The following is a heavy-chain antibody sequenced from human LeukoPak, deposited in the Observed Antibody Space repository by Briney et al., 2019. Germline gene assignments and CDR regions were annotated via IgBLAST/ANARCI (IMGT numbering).Heavy chain of an antibody. CDR2: ISAYNGNT. Sequence: ASVKVSCKASGYTFTSYGISWVRQAPGQGLEWMGWISAYNGNTNYAQKLQGRVTMTTDTSTSTAYMELRSLRSDDTAVYYCARANYDILTGYYQTYFDYWGQGTLVTVSS. CDR1: GYTFTSYG. V-gene: IGHV1-18*01. J-gene: IGHJ4*02. CDR3: ARANYDILTGYYQTYFDY. D-gene: IGHD3-9*01.